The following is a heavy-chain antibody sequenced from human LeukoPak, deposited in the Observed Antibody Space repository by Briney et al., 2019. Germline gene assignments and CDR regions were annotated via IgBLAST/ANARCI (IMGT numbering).Heavy chain of an antibody. CDR2: ISSSSSYT. Sequence: GGSLRLPCAASGFTFSDYYMSWIRQAPGKGLEWVSYISSSSSYTNYADSVKGRFTISRDNAKNSLYLQMNSLRAEDTAVYYCARGGYCSGGSCYNPTPDYWGQGTLVTVSS. D-gene: IGHD2-15*01. CDR1: GFTFSDYY. J-gene: IGHJ4*02. V-gene: IGHV3-11*05. CDR3: ARGGYCSGGSCYNPTPDY.